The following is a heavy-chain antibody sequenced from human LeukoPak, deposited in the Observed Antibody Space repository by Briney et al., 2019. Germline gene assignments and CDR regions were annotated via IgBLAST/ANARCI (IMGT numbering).Heavy chain of an antibody. CDR1: GFTFSSYG. CDR2: IRYDGSNK. Sequence: GGSLRLSCAASGFTFSSYGMHWVRQAPGKGLEWVAFIRYDGSNKYYADSVKGRFTISRDNSKNTLYLQMNSLRAEDTAVYYCARDLRARSSLWGQGTLVTVSS. J-gene: IGHJ4*02. CDR3: ARDLRARSSL. V-gene: IGHV3-30*02. D-gene: IGHD6-13*01.